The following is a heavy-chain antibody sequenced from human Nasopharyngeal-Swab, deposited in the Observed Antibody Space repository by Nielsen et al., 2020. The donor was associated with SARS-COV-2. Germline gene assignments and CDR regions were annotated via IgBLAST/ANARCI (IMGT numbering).Heavy chain of an antibody. V-gene: IGHV5-51*01. D-gene: IGHD6-19*01. Sequence: GESLKISCQGSGYTFSNYWFGWVRQMPGKGLEWMGVIYPGDSDTRYNPSLQRQVTISVVKSISTAYLQWNSLQASDSAIYYCARGYSSGWYDYWGQGALVTVSS. J-gene: IGHJ4*02. CDR2: IYPGDSDT. CDR3: ARGYSSGWYDY. CDR1: GYTFSNYW.